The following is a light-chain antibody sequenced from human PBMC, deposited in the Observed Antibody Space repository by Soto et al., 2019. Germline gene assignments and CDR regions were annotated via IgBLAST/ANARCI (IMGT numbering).Light chain of an antibody. CDR3: QQSYSTPYT. V-gene: IGKV1-39*01. CDR2: AAS. CDR1: QSISSY. Sequence: DIVMTQSPSSLSASVGDRVTITCRASQSISSYLNWYQQKPGKAPKLLIYAASSLQSGVPSRFSGSGSGTDFTLTISSLQPEDFATYSCQQSYSTPYTFGQGTKLEIK. J-gene: IGKJ2*01.